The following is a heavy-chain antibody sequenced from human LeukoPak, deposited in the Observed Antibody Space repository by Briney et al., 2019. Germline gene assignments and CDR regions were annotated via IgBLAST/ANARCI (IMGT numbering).Heavy chain of an antibody. Sequence: SETLSLTCTVSGGSISSYYWSWIRQPPGKGLEWIGYIYYSGSTNYNPSLKRRVTISVDTSKNQFCLKLSSVTAADTAVYYCARVSSSAFDYWGQGTLVTVSS. CDR2: IYYSGST. CDR1: GGSISSYY. CDR3: ARVSSSAFDY. V-gene: IGHV4-59*01. D-gene: IGHD6-6*01. J-gene: IGHJ4*02.